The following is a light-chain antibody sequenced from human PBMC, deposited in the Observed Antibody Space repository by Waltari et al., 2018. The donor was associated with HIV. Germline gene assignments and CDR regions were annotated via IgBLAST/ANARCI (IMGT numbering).Light chain of an antibody. CDR2: EVT. V-gene: IGLV2-8*01. J-gene: IGLJ2*01. Sequence: QSALTQPPSASGSPGQSVTISCTGTNSDIGGYNYVSWYQQHPGQAPKLVISEVTKRPPGVPGRFSGSKSGTTASLTVSGIQAEDEADYYCSSYANKNGFYVVFGGGTRLTVL. CDR3: SSYANKNGFYVV. CDR1: NSDIGGYNY.